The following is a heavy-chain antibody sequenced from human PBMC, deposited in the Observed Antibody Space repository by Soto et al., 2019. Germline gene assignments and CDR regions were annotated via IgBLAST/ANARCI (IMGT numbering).Heavy chain of an antibody. CDR1: GDSINGSHW. CDR2: ISHSGST. J-gene: IGHJ4*02. CDR3: AARHFWSRPWTDRRLDY. Sequence: SETLSLTCAVSGDSINGSHWWNWVRQPPEKGLEWIGQISHSGSTTYNPSLTSRVTISVDKSKNHFSLKLTSVTAADTAVYYCAARHFWSRPWTDRRLDYWGQGTLVTVS. V-gene: IGHV4-4*02. D-gene: IGHD3-3*02.